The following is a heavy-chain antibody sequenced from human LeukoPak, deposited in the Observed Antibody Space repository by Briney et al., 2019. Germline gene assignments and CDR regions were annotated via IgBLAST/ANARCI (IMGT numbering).Heavy chain of an antibody. CDR1: GGTFISYA. V-gene: IGHV1-69*05. CDR3: ANQLRFLEWLPGD. CDR2: IIPIFGTA. Sequence: ASVKVSCKASGGTFISYAISWVRQAPGQGLEWMGGIIPIFGTANYAQKFQGRVTITTDESTSTAYMELSSLRSEDTAVYYCANQLRFLEWLPGDWGQGTLVTVSS. D-gene: IGHD3-3*01. J-gene: IGHJ4*02.